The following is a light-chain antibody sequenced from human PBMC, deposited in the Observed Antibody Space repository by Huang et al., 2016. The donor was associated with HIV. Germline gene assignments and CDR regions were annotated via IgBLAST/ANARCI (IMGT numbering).Light chain of an antibody. CDR3: QQYDKVPPT. J-gene: IGKJ4*01. V-gene: IGKV1-33*01. Sequence: DIQMTQSPSSLSASVGDRVTITCQASLDIYNFLNWYQQKPGKAPKLLIYAASNLEAGVPSRFSGIGSGTDFTFTISSLQPEDIGTYYCQQYDKVPPTFGGGTKLEIK. CDR2: AAS. CDR1: LDIYNF.